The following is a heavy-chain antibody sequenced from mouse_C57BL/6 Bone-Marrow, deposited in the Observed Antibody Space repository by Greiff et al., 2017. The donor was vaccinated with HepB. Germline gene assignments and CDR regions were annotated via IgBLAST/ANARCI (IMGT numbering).Heavy chain of an antibody. D-gene: IGHD1-1*01. CDR1: GYTFTNYW. Sequence: VQLQQSGAELVRPGTSVKMSCKASGYTFTNYWIGWAKQRPGHGLEWIGDIYPGGGYTNYNEKFKGKATLTADKSSSTAYMQFSSLTSEDSDIYYCARDGGSRSSYWYFDVWGTGTTVTVSS. V-gene: IGHV1-63*01. CDR2: IYPGGGYT. J-gene: IGHJ1*03. CDR3: ARDGGSRSSYWYFDV.